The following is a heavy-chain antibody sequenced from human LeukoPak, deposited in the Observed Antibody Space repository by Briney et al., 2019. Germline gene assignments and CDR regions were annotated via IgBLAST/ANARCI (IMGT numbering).Heavy chain of an antibody. CDR3: ARGTAYYVNDY. CDR1: GFTFSSYS. V-gene: IGHV3-48*01. D-gene: IGHD1-26*01. J-gene: IGHJ4*02. Sequence: GGSLRLSCAASGFTFSSYSMNWVRQAPGKGLEWISYITSSSSTIQYADSAKGRFTVSRDNAKNSLYLQMNSLRAEDTAVYYCARGTAYYVNDYWGQGALVTVSS. CDR2: ITSSSSTI.